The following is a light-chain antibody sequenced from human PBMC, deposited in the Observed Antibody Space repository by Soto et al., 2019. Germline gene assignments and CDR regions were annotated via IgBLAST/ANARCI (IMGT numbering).Light chain of an antibody. CDR2: GAS. V-gene: IGKV3-20*01. Sequence: EIVLTQSPCTLSLSPGERATISCRASQSVTKNNLNWYQQKPGQAPRLLIYGASIMASGVPDRFSGSGSGTDFTLTISRLEPEDFVVYYCQHYGTSSWTFGQGTKVDIK. CDR1: QSVTKNN. J-gene: IGKJ1*01. CDR3: QHYGTSSWT.